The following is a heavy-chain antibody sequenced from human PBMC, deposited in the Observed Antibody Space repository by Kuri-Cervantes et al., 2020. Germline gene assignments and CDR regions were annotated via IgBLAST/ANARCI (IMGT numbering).Heavy chain of an antibody. J-gene: IGHJ2*01. CDR1: GYTFTSYY. D-gene: IGHD4-17*01. CDR3: ARNYGDYVAYWYFDL. CDR2: MNPNSGNT. Sequence: ASVKVSCKASGYTFTSYYMHWVRQAPGQGLEWMGWMNPNSGNTGYAQKFQGRVTMTRNTSISTAYMELSSLRSEDTAVYYCARNYGDYVAYWYFDLWGRGTLVTVSS. V-gene: IGHV1-8*02.